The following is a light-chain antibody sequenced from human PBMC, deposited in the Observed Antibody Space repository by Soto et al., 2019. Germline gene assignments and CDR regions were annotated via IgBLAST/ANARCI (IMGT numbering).Light chain of an antibody. CDR1: QSVADK. V-gene: IGKV3-15*01. CDR3: QQYNNWPLT. CDR2: GAS. Sequence: EIVMTQSPATLSVSPGERATLSCRPSQSVADKLAWYQQKPGQAPRLLIYGASTSATGIPARFSGSGSGTEFTLTISSLQTEDFAIYYCQQYNNWPLTLGGGTKVEIK. J-gene: IGKJ4*01.